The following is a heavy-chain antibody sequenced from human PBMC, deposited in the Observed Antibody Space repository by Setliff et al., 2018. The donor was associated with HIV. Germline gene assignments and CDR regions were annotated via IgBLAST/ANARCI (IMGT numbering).Heavy chain of an antibody. Sequence: SETLSLTCTVSGGSISSHYWSWIRQPPGKGLEWIGYIYYSGSTNYNPSLKSRVTISVDTSKSQFSLKLRSVTAADTAVYYCARGGGTSSPIDYHYYIDVWGKGTTVTVSS. CDR3: ARGGGTSSPIDYHYYIDV. CDR1: GGSISSHY. D-gene: IGHD6-6*01. CDR2: IYYSGST. V-gene: IGHV4-59*11. J-gene: IGHJ6*03.